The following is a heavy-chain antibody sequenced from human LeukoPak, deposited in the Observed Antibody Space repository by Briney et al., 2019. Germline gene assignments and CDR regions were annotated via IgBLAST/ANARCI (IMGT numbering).Heavy chain of an antibody. V-gene: IGHV1-8*03. CDR2: MNPNSGNT. CDR3: ARVGGSMVRGVIKYYYYYMDV. D-gene: IGHD3-10*01. J-gene: IGHJ6*03. Sequence: ASVKVSCKASGYTFTSYDINWVRQATGQGLEWMGWMNPNSGNTGYAQKFQGRVTITRNASICTAYMELSSLRSEDTAVYYCARVGGSMVRGVIKYYYYYMDVWGKGTTVTVSS. CDR1: GYTFTSYD.